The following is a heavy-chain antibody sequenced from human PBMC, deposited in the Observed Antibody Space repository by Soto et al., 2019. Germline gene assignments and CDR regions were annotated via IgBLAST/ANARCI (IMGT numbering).Heavy chain of an antibody. D-gene: IGHD3-3*01. CDR3: ARHREEWCMGYLESWFDP. V-gene: IGHV4-59*08. CDR2: IYYSGST. J-gene: IGHJ5*02. Sequence: SSETLSLTCTVSCGSISSYYWSWIRQPPGKGLEWIGYIYYSGSTNYNPSLKSRVTISVDTSKNQFSLKLSSVTAADTAVYYCARHREEWCMGYLESWFDPWGQGTLVTVSS. CDR1: CGSISSYY.